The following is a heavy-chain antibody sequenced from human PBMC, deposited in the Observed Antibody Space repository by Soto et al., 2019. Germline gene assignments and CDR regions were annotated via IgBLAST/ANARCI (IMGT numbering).Heavy chain of an antibody. J-gene: IGHJ6*02. Sequence: GASVKVSCKASGGTFSSYAISWVRQAPGQGLEWMGGIIPIFGTANYAQKLQGRVTMTTDTSTSTAYMELRSLRSDDTAVYYCARVIAAAGTHFGDYYYGMDVWGQGTTVTVSS. CDR1: GGTFSSYA. V-gene: IGHV1-69*05. CDR3: ARVIAAAGTHFGDYYYGMDV. D-gene: IGHD6-13*01. CDR2: IIPIFGTA.